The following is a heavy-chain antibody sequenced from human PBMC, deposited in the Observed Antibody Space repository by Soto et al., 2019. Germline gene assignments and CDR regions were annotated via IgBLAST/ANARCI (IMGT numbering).Heavy chain of an antibody. CDR2: IYHSGST. CDR1: GGSISDDTYY. D-gene: IGHD2-8*02. CDR3: ARDKITGLFDY. Sequence: SETLSLTCTVSGGSISDDTYYWGWIRQPPGKGLEWIGNIYHSGSTNYNPSLKSRVTISVDTSKNQFSLKLTSVTAADTAVYYCARDKITGLFDYWGQGTLVTVSS. J-gene: IGHJ4*02. V-gene: IGHV4-39*07.